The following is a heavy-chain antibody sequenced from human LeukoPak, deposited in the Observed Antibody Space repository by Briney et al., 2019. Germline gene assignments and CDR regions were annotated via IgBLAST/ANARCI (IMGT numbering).Heavy chain of an antibody. CDR1: GYTFTDFG. CDR2: SSAYNGNI. CDR3: ARDLGEDTTMIFFDF. J-gene: IGHJ4*02. Sequence: ASVKVSCKASGYTFTDFGISWVRQAPGQRLEWMGWSSAYNGNIKYAQNVQGRVTMTADTSTDTAYMELRSLRSDDTAVYYCARDLGEDTTMIFFDFWGQGTLVTVSS. D-gene: IGHD5-18*01. V-gene: IGHV1-18*01.